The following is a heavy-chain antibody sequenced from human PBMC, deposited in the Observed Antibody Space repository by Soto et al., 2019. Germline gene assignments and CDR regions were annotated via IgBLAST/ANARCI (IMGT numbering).Heavy chain of an antibody. Sequence: SETLSLTCTVSGTSISSYYWSWIRQPPGKGLEWIANIHYSGTANYHPSLASRVTLSVDASKNQFSLNMTSVTAADSAMDVFGRYNSHAIDHWGRGTLVTVSS. CDR3: GRYNSHAIDH. J-gene: IGHJ4*02. CDR2: IHYSGTA. CDR1: GTSISSYY. V-gene: IGHV4-59*01. D-gene: IGHD1-1*01.